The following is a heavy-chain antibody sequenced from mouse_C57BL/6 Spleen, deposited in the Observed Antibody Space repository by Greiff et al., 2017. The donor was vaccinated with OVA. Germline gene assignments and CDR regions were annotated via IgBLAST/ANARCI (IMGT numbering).Heavy chain of an antibody. J-gene: IGHJ2*01. CDR3: ARDDAYYFDY. CDR2: INPSNGGT. D-gene: IGHD2-12*01. Sequence: QVQLKQPGTELVKPGASVKLSCKASGYTFTSYWMHWVKQRPGQGLEWIGNINPSNGGTTYNEKFKSKATLTVDKYSSTAYMQLSSLTSEASAVYYCARDDAYYFDYWGQGTTLTVSS. CDR1: GYTFTSYW. V-gene: IGHV1-53*01.